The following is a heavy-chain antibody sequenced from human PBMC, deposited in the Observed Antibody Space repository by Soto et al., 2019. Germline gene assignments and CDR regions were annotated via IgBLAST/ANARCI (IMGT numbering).Heavy chain of an antibody. J-gene: IGHJ2*01. CDR3: ARCYCSVGSCYACWHFDL. Sequence: QVQLVQSGAEVKEPGASVKVSCQASGYTFTNYAISWVRQAPGQGLEWMGWISASTGGTDQAQNFQGRVTMTLDTSTNTANMELRSLRTDDTAVYYCARCYCSVGSCYACWHFDLWGRGTLVTVSS. CDR1: GYTFTNYA. CDR2: ISASTGGT. V-gene: IGHV1-18*01. D-gene: IGHD2-15*01.